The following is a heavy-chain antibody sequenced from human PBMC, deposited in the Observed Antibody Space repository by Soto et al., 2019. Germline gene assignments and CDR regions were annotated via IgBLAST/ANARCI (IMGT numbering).Heavy chain of an antibody. CDR2: ISSSSSYI. CDR1: GFTFSSYS. J-gene: IGHJ4*02. Sequence: PGGFLRLSCAASGFTFSSYSMNWVRQAPGKGLEWVSSISSSSSYIYYADSVKGRFTISRDNSKNTLYLQMNSLRAEDTAVYYCAKDQDYGDYELYYFDYWGQGTLVTVSS. D-gene: IGHD4-17*01. V-gene: IGHV3-21*04. CDR3: AKDQDYGDYELYYFDY.